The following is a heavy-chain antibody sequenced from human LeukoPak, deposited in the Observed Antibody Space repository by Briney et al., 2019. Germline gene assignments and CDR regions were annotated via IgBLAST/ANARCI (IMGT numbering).Heavy chain of an antibody. CDR2: ISGSGGST. CDR3: APPPMTYSSSSGYYFDY. V-gene: IGHV3-23*01. D-gene: IGHD6-6*01. Sequence: QSGGSLRLSCAASGSTFSSYGMSWVRQAPGKGLEWVSAISGSGGSTYYADSVKGRFTISRDNSKNTLYLQMNSLRAEDTAVYYCAPPPMTYSSSSGYYFDYWGQGTLVTVSS. CDR1: GSTFSSYG. J-gene: IGHJ4*02.